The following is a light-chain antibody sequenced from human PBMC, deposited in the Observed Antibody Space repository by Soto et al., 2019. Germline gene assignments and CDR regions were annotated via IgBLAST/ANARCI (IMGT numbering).Light chain of an antibody. Sequence: EIVLTQSPGTLSLSPGGRATLSCRASQSVSSSYLAWYQQKPGQAPRLLIYGASSRATGIPDRFSGSGSGTDFTLTISRLEPEDFAVYYCQQYGSSPPYTFGQGPSWRSN. CDR2: GAS. V-gene: IGKV3-20*01. CDR3: QQYGSSPPYT. CDR1: QSVSSSY. J-gene: IGKJ2*01.